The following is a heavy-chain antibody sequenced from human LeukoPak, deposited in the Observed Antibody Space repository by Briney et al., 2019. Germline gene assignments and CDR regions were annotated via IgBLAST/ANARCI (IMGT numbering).Heavy chain of an antibody. J-gene: IGHJ4*02. Sequence: ASVKVSCKASGGTFSSYAISWVRQAPGQGLEWMGGIIPIFGTANYAQKFQGRVTITADESTSTAYMELRSLRSEDTAVYYCARGLPAAAISLTDWGQGTLVTVSS. CDR2: IIPIFGTA. CDR3: ARGLPAAAISLTD. V-gene: IGHV1-69*13. D-gene: IGHD2-2*01. CDR1: GGTFSSYA.